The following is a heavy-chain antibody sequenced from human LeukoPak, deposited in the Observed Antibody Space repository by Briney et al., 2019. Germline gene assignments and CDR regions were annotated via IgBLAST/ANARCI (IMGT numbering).Heavy chain of an antibody. CDR1: GFTFSSYA. Sequence: GGSLRLSCAASGFTFSSYAMSWVRQAPGKGLEWVSAICGSSNSTYYADSVKGRFTISRHNSKNTLYLQMNSLRAEDTAVYYCARGWYYFDYWGQGTLVTVSS. D-gene: IGHD6-13*01. J-gene: IGHJ4*02. V-gene: IGHV3-23*01. CDR2: ICGSSNST. CDR3: ARGWYYFDY.